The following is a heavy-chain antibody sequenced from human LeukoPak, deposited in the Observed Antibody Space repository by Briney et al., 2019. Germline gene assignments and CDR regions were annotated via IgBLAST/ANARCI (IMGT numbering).Heavy chain of an antibody. Sequence: SGPTLVTPTQTLTLTCTFSGFSLSTSGVGVGWIRQPPGKALEWLTVIYWNDDKRYSPSLKSRLTITKDTSKNQVVLTMTNMDPVDTATYYCAHRTVGVASDYWGQGTLVTVSS. CDR1: GFSLSTSGVG. D-gene: IGHD1-26*01. V-gene: IGHV2-5*01. CDR3: AHRTVGVASDY. CDR2: IYWNDDK. J-gene: IGHJ4*02.